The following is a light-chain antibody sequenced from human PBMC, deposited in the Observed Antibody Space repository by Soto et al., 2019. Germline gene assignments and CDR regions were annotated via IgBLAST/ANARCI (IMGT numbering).Light chain of an antibody. CDR1: QSINNC. CDR2: DAS. CDR3: HQYNSDYT. V-gene: IGKV1-5*01. J-gene: IGKJ2*01. Sequence: DIQMTQSPSTLSAFVGDRVTITCRASQSINNCLAWYQQKPGEAPKLLIYDASSLQSGVPSRFSGSGSGTDFALNISRRQPDDFATYYCHQYNSDYTFGQGTMLEV.